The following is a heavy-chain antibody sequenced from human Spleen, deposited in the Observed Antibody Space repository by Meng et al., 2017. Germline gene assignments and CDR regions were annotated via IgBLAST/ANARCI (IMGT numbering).Heavy chain of an antibody. V-gene: IGHV3-23*04. CDR1: AFTLSSYW. CDR3: AKYSYGLGDYLEY. CDR2: LSGGGFTT. Sequence: LGESGGGSVRPGGSLRLSCPASAFTLSSYWMHWVRQGPGGGLVWVAALSGGGFTTYYTDSVKGRFAISRHNSKNTLFLQMNSLRAEDTALYYCAKYSYGLGDYLEYWGQGALVTVSS. D-gene: IGHD3-10*01. J-gene: IGHJ4*02.